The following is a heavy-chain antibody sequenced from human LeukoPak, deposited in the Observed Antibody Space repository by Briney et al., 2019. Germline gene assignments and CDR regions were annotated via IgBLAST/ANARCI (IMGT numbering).Heavy chain of an antibody. V-gene: IGHV1-69*13. CDR3: ASARGGSGSYLFLGAFDI. D-gene: IGHD3-10*01. CDR1: GGTPSNSA. CDR2: VIPIFGTP. J-gene: IGHJ3*02. Sequence: GASVKVSCRASGGTPSNSAISWVRQAPGHGLEWMGGVIPIFGTPNYAQKFQGRVTITADESTSTAYMELSSLRSEDTAVYYCASARGGSGSYLFLGAFDIWGQGTMVTVSS.